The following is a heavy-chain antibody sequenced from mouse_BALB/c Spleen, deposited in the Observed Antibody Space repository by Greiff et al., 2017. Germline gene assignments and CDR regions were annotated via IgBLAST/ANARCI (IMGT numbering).Heavy chain of an antibody. CDR3: ARSVIYDGYPYYAMDY. D-gene: IGHD2-3*01. CDR2: ISSGSSTI. CDR1: GFTFSSFG. J-gene: IGHJ4*01. V-gene: IGHV5-17*02. Sequence: EVNVVESGGGLVQPGGSRKLSCAASGFTFSSFGMHWVRQAPEKGLEWVAYISSGSSTIYYADTVKGRFTISRDNPKNTLFLQMTSLRSEDTAMYYCARSVIYDGYPYYAMDYWGQGTSVTVSS.